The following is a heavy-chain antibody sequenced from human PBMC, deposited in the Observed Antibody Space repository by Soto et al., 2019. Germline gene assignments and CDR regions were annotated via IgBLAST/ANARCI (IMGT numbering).Heavy chain of an antibody. D-gene: IGHD6-25*01. CDR2: ISADGDST. CDR1: GFTFSDNA. CDR3: AKALSTAVYYDLDV. V-gene: IGHV3-23*01. J-gene: IGHJ6*02. Sequence: GGSLRLSCGASGFTFSDNAMTWVRQAPGKGLEWVSSISADGDSTYYADSVKGRFAVSRDKSKNPLFLHMNSLGAEDTAVYYCAKALSTAVYYDLDVCGQGTSVTVSS.